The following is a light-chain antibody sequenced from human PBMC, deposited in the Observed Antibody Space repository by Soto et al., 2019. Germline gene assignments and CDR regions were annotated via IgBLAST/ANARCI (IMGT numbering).Light chain of an antibody. CDR3: QSYDSSLSGV. V-gene: IGLV1-40*01. CDR2: GNS. CDR1: SSNIGAGYD. Sequence: QPVLTQPPSVSGAPGQRVTISCTGSSSNIGAGYDVHWYQQLPGTAPKLLIYGNSNRPSGVPDRFSGSKSGTSASLAITGLQAEDEADYYCQSYDSSLSGVFGTGTK. J-gene: IGLJ1*01.